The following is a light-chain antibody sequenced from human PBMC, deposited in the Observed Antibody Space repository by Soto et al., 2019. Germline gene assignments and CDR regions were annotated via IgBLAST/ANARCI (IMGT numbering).Light chain of an antibody. CDR2: AAP. CDR3: NQSYRTPHT. J-gene: IGKJ2*01. Sequence: DIQMTQSPSSLSASVGDRVPITCRASQGVSAYLLWYQQRQGRAPKLLIYAAPNLLSGVPSMFSGRGSGTNFTLTISSLQPEDFATYYCNQSYRTPHTFGQGTKLETK. CDR1: QGVSAY. V-gene: IGKV1-39*01.